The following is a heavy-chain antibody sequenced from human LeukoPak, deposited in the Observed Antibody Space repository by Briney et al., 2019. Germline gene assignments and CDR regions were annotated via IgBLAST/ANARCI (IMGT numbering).Heavy chain of an antibody. CDR2: SSSSGNNI. Sequence: GGSLGLSCAASGFTFSDYYMGWIRQAPGKGLEWVTYSSSSGNNIHYADSVKGRFTISRDNSKNTLYLQMNSLRAEDTAVYYCARDSREYYFDYWGQGTLVTVSS. D-gene: IGHD6-13*01. CDR1: GFTFSDYY. CDR3: ARDSREYYFDY. J-gene: IGHJ4*02. V-gene: IGHV3-11*04.